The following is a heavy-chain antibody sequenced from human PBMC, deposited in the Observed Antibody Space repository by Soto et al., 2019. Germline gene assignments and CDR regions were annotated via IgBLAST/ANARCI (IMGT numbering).Heavy chain of an antibody. CDR1: GGSFSGYY. CDR2: INHSGST. Sequence: PSETLSLICAVYGGSFSGYYWSWIRQPPGKGLEWIGEINHSGSTNYNPSLKSRVTISVDTSKNQFSLKLSSVTAADTAVYYCARETSMAKTLDYWGQGTLVTVSS. J-gene: IGHJ4*02. V-gene: IGHV4-34*01. D-gene: IGHD3-10*01. CDR3: ARETSMAKTLDY.